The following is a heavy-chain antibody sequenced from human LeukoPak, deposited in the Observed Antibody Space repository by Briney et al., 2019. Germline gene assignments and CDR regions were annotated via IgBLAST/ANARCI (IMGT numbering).Heavy chain of an antibody. J-gene: IGHJ5*02. V-gene: IGHV4-34*01. D-gene: IGHD2-2*01. Sequence: TSETLSLTCAVYGGSFSGYYWSWIRQPPGKGLEWIGEINHSGSTNYNPSLKSRVTISVDTSKNQFSLKLSSVTAADTAVYYCARGWEVVPAAIPSYSSSRGWFDPWGQGTLVTVSS. CDR3: ARGWEVVPAAIPSYSSSRGWFDP. CDR1: GGSFSGYY. CDR2: INHSGST.